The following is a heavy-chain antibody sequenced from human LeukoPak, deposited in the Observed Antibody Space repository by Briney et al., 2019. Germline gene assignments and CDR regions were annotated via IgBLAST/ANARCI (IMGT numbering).Heavy chain of an antibody. CDR1: GFTFSSYA. V-gene: IGHV3-23*01. Sequence: GGSLRLSCAASGFTFSSYAMSWVRQAPGKGLEWVSAISGSGGSTYYADSVKGRFTISRDNSKNTLYLQMNSLRAEDTAVYYCAKGPTPYCSGGSCYNEYWGQGTLVTVSS. CDR2: ISGSGGST. CDR3: AKGPTPYCSGGSCYNEY. D-gene: IGHD2-15*01. J-gene: IGHJ4*02.